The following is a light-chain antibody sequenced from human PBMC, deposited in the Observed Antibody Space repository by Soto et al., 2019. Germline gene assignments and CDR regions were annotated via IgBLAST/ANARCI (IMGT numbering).Light chain of an antibody. CDR3: QQYNNYPLT. CDR2: GAS. Sequence: DIQMTQSPATLSASLGDRVTISCRASQSVSNYLAWYQQKPGKAPRLLIYGASTLATGIPARFSGSGSGTEFTLTISSLQPEDFAAYYCQQYNNYPLTFGGGTKVEIK. J-gene: IGKJ4*02. V-gene: IGKV3-15*01. CDR1: QSVSNY.